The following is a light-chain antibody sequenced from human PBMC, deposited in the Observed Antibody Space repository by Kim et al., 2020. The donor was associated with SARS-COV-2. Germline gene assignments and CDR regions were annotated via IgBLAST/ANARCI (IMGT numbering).Light chain of an antibody. CDR2: DDS. CDR3: QAWDSSTGV. CDR1: KLGDKY. Sequence: SVSPGQTASITCSGDKLGDKYVCWYQQKPGQSPVRVIYDDSRRPSGIPERFLGSNSGNTATLTISGTQAMDEADYYCQAWDSSTGVFGGGTQLTVL. V-gene: IGLV3-1*01. J-gene: IGLJ3*02.